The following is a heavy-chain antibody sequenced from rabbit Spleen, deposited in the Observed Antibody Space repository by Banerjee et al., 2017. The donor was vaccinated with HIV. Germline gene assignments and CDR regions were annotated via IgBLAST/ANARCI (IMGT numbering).Heavy chain of an antibody. D-gene: IGHD1-1*01. CDR1: VFSFSNKAV. CDR3: ARDLTSVVGWNFNL. V-gene: IGHV1S45*01. Sequence: QEQLVESGGGLVKPEGSLKLSCTASVFSFSNKAVMCWVRQAPGKGLEWIACINAVTGKAVYATWAKGRFTISRTASTTVTLQMTSLTAADTATDFGARDLTSVVGWNFNLWGPGTLVTVS. J-gene: IGHJ4*01. CDR2: INAVTGKA.